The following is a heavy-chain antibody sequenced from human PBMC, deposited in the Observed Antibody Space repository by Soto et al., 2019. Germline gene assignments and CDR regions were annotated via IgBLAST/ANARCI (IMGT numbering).Heavy chain of an antibody. CDR1: GFTFDDYA. V-gene: IGHV3-9*01. J-gene: IGHJ3*02. CDR2: ISWNSGSI. D-gene: IGHD3-16*02. Sequence: PGGSLRLSCAASGFTFDDYAMHWVRQAPGKGLEWVSGISWNSGSIGYADSVKGRFTISRDNAKNSLYLQMNSLRAEDTALYYRAKNTGELSLNPGTHAFDISGQGTMVTVSS. CDR3: AKNTGELSLNPGTHAFDI.